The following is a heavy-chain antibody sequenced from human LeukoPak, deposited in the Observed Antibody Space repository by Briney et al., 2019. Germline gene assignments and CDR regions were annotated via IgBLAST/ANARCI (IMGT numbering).Heavy chain of an antibody. V-gene: IGHV3-21*01. CDR2: ISSGGSYI. D-gene: IGHD3-3*01. CDR3: ARADPYED. Sequence: PGGSLRLSFAASGFTFSTYSMNWVRRAPGTGLEWVSSISSGGSYIYYADSVRGRFTISRDNAKNSLYLQMNSLRAEDTAVYYCARADPYEDWGQGTLVTVSS. CDR1: GFTFSTYS. J-gene: IGHJ4*02.